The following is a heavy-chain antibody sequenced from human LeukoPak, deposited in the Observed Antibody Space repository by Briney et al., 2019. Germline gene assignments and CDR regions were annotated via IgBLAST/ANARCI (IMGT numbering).Heavy chain of an antibody. CDR2: IYYSGST. CDR1: GGSISGYY. V-gene: IGHV4-59*13. Sequence: SETLSLTCTVSGGSISGYYWSWIRQPPGKGLEWFGYIYYSGSTNYNPSLKSRVTISVDTSKNQFSLKLSSVTAADTAVYYCARDSSRGYDQTDGFDPWGQGTLVTVSS. CDR3: ARDSSRGYDQTDGFDP. J-gene: IGHJ5*02. D-gene: IGHD3-16*01.